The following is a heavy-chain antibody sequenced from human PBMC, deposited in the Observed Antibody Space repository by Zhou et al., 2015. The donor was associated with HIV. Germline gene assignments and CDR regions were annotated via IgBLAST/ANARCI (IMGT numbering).Heavy chain of an antibody. Sequence: EVQLVESGGGLVQPGGSLRLSCAASGFTFSSYWMTWVRQAPGKGLEWVANIKQDGSEKYYVDSVKGRFTISRDNAKNSLYLQMNSLRAEDTAVYYCASLYDSSGYYPVNAFDIWGQGTMVTVSS. V-gene: IGHV3-7*01. CDR3: ASLYDSSGYYPVNAFDI. CDR1: GFTFSSYW. J-gene: IGHJ3*02. D-gene: IGHD3-22*01. CDR2: IKQDGSEK.